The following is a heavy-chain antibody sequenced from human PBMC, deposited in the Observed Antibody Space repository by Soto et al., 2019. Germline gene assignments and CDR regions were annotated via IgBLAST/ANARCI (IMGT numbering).Heavy chain of an antibody. D-gene: IGHD4-17*01. Sequence: SETLSLTCAVYGGSFSGYYWSWIRQPPGKGLEWIGEINHSGSTNYNPSLKSRVTISVDTSKNQFSLKLSSVTAADTAVYYCARVIRGDYVYYYGMDVWGQGTTVTVSS. V-gene: IGHV4-34*01. CDR3: ARVIRGDYVYYYGMDV. J-gene: IGHJ6*02. CDR1: GGSFSGYY. CDR2: INHSGST.